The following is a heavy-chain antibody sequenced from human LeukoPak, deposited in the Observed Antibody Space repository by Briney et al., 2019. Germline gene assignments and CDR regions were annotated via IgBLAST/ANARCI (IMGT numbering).Heavy chain of an antibody. CDR1: GGSISSSSYY. J-gene: IGHJ6*03. Sequence: SETLSLTCTVSGGSISSSSYYWGWIRQPPGKGLEWIGYIYYSGSTNYNPSLKSRVTISVDTSKNQFSLKLSSVTAADTAVYYCARDGYSSSSPSYYYYYMDVWGKGTTVTVSS. CDR3: ARDGYSSSSPSYYYYYMDV. CDR2: IYYSGST. V-gene: IGHV4-61*01. D-gene: IGHD6-6*01.